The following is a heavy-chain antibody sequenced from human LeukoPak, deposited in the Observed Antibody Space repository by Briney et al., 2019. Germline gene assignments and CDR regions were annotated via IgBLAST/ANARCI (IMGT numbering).Heavy chain of an antibody. CDR1: GFTFSIYW. V-gene: IGHV3-7*01. CDR2: INQEGSEI. J-gene: IGHJ6*03. D-gene: IGHD4-17*01. CDR3: ARERTTVTRLGYYYYYMDV. Sequence: QPGGSLRLSCAASGFTFSIYWRSWVRQAPGKGLEWVANINQEGSEIYYVDSVKGRFTISRDNAKNSLYLQMISLRAEDTAVYYCARERTTVTRLGYYYYYMDVWGKGTTVTVSS.